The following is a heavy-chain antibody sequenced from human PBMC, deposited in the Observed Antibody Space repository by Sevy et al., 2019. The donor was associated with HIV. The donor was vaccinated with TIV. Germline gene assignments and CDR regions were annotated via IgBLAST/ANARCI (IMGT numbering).Heavy chain of an antibody. CDR1: GFRFSSYG. Sequence: GGSLRLSCAASGFRFSSYGMNWVRQAPGKGLEWVAFLSYDGSKEDYAASVKGRFTISRDNSKNTFYVEMNSLRAEDTAVYHCTKDMVTFGGIIANSPGGFDIWGQGPMVTVSS. J-gene: IGHJ3*02. D-gene: IGHD3-16*02. V-gene: IGHV3-30*02. CDR3: TKDMVTFGGIIANSPGGFDI. CDR2: LSYDGSKE.